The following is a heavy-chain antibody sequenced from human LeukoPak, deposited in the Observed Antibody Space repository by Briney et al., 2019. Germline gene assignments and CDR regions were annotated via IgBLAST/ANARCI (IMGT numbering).Heavy chain of an antibody. J-gene: IGHJ4*02. Sequence: SSSSYYWGWIRQPPGKGLEWVANIKQDGSEKYYVDSVKGRFTISRDNAKNSLYLQMNSLRAEDTAVYYCARDPGVEMATSTRFDYWGQGTLVTVSS. CDR1: SSSSYY. V-gene: IGHV3-7*01. CDR2: IKQDGSEK. CDR3: ARDPGVEMATSTRFDY. D-gene: IGHD5-24*01.